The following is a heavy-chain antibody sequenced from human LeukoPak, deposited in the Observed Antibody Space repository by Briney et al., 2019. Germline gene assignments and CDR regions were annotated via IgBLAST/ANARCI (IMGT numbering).Heavy chain of an antibody. CDR3: ATEMTSVVPDY. D-gene: IGHD4-11*01. CDR1: GQTLSELT. J-gene: IGHJ4*02. CDR2: FDPENDER. Sequence: ASVRVACKVSGQTLSELTMHWVRQAPGKGLEWMGGFDPENDERMYARNFRGSVTMTEDTSADTAYMELSSLRSEDTAVYFCATEMTSVVPDYWGQGTLVTVSS. V-gene: IGHV1-24*01.